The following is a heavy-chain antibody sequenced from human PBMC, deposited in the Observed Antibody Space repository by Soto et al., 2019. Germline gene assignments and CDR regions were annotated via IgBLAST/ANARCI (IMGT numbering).Heavy chain of an antibody. D-gene: IGHD4-17*01. V-gene: IGHV4-4*02. CDR1: GGSISSSNW. Sequence: QVQLQESGPGLVKPSGTLSLTCAVSGGSISSSNWWSWVRQPPGKGLEWIGEIHHSGRTNYNPSLRGRVTISVDKSKNQFSLTLSSVPAADTAVYYCASVWTTVTNWFDPWGQGTLVTVSS. CDR2: IHHSGRT. J-gene: IGHJ5*02. CDR3: ASVWTTVTNWFDP.